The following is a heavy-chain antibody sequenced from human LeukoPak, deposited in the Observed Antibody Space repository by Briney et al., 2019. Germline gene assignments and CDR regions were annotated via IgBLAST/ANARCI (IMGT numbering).Heavy chain of an antibody. D-gene: IGHD2-2*01. Sequence: ASVKVSCKVSGYTLTELSMHWVRQAPGKGLEWMGGFGPEDGETIYAQKFQGRVTMTEDTSTDTAYMELSSLRSEDTAVYYCAAAIVVVPAAIGNGMDVWGQGTTVTVSS. V-gene: IGHV1-24*01. CDR2: FGPEDGET. CDR3: AAAIVVVPAAIGNGMDV. CDR1: GYTLTELS. J-gene: IGHJ6*02.